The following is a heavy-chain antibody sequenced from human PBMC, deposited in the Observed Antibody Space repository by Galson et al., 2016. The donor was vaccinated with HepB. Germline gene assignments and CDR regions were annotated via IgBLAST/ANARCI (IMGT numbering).Heavy chain of an antibody. V-gene: IGHV3-21*01. CDR1: GFTFSTYN. CDR3: ARDFQF. Sequence: SLRLSCAASGFTFSTYNMNWVRQAPGKGLEWVSSISSSSSSIYYADSLEGRFTISRDDAKNSLYLQMNSLRAEDTAVYYCARDFQFWGQGTLVTVSS. J-gene: IGHJ1*01. CDR2: ISSSSSSI.